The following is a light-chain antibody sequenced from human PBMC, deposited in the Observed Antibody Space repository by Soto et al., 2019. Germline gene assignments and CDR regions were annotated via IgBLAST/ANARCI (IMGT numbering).Light chain of an antibody. CDR1: QSLLHSNGYNY. V-gene: IGKV2-28*01. CDR2: LGS. CDR3: MQALQTAWT. Sequence: DIVMTQSPLSLPVTPGEPASISFRSSQSLLHSNGYNYLDWYLQKPGQSPQLLIYLGSNRASGVPDRFSGSGSGTDFTLKISRVGAEDVGVYYCMQALQTAWTFGQGTKVDI. J-gene: IGKJ1*01.